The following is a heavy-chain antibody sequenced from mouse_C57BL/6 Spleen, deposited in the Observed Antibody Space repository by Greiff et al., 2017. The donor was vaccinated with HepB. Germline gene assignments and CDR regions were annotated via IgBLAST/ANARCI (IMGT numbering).Heavy chain of an antibody. V-gene: IGHV1-69*01. CDR3: AKQGYGNYGGVDY. D-gene: IGHD2-10*02. J-gene: IGHJ2*01. Sequence: QVQLQQPGAELVMPGASVKLSCKASGYTFTSYWMHWVKQRPGQGLEGIGEIDPSDSYTNYNQKFKGKSTLTVDKSSSTAYMQLSSLTSEDSAVYYCAKQGYGNYGGVDYWGQGTTLTVSS. CDR2: IDPSDSYT. CDR1: GYTFTSYW.